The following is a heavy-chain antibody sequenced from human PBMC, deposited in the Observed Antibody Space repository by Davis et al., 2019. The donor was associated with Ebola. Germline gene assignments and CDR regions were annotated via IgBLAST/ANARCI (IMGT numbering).Heavy chain of an antibody. CDR1: GFTFSDYY. J-gene: IGHJ6*02. CDR3: AKDLTEVYAILYYYGMDV. Sequence: GGSLRLSCAASGFTFSDYYMSWIRQAPGKGLEWVSYISSSGSTIYYADSAKGRFTISRDNSKNTLYLQMNSLRAEDTAVYYCAKDLTEVYAILYYYGMDVWGQGTTVTVSS. V-gene: IGHV3-11*04. D-gene: IGHD2-8*01. CDR2: ISSSGSTI.